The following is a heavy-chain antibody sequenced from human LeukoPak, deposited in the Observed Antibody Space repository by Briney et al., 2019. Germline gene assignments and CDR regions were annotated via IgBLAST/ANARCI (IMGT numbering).Heavy chain of an antibody. CDR3: AREVHSSSWYGRAFDI. CDR1: GDSVSSNSAA. D-gene: IGHD6-13*01. J-gene: IGHJ3*02. CDR2: TYYRSKWYN. V-gene: IGHV6-1*01. Sequence: QTLSLTCAISGDSVSSNSAAWNWIRQSPSRGLEWLGRTYYRSKWYNDYAVSVKSRITINPDTSKNQFSLQLNSVTPEDTAVYYCAREVHSSSWYGRAFDIWGQGTMVTVSS.